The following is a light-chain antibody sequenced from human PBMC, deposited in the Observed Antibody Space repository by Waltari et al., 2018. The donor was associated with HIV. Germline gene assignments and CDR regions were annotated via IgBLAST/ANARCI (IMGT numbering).Light chain of an antibody. CDR1: NLGTKN. CDR2: DDS. J-gene: IGLJ3*02. Sequence: SSVLTQPPSVSVAPGQTARITCGGNNLGTKNMHWYQQRPGQAPVLVVSDDSDRPSDIPERFSGSNAANSATLSISRVEAGDEADYYCQVWDYNSDRWVFGGGTKLTVL. V-gene: IGLV3-21*02. CDR3: QVWDYNSDRWV.